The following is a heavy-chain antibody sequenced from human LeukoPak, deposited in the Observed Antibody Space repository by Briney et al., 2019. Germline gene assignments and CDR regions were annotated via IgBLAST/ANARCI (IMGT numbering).Heavy chain of an antibody. J-gene: IGHJ3*02. Sequence: GGSLRLSCAASGFTFSSYWMHWVRQAPGKGLVWVSRINSDGSSASYADSVKGRFTISRDNAKNTLYLQMNSLRAEDTAVYYCARVYCSGGSCANAAFDIWGQGTMVTVSS. CDR1: GFTFSSYW. V-gene: IGHV3-74*01. CDR3: ARVYCSGGSCANAAFDI. CDR2: INSDGSSA. D-gene: IGHD2-15*01.